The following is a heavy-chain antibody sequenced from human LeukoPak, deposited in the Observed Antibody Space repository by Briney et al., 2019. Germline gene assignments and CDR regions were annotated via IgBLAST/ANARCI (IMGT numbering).Heavy chain of an antibody. CDR3: ARDLTPEYSSNWPEGDY. V-gene: IGHV3-48*03. J-gene: IGHJ4*02. Sequence: GGSLRLSCAASGFTFRSYEMNWVRQAPGQGLEWVSYISSSGTTIYYADSVKGRFTISRDNAKNSLYLQRNSLRAEDTAVYYCARDLTPEYSSNWPEGDYWGQGTLVTVSS. CDR1: GFTFRSYE. D-gene: IGHD6-13*01. CDR2: ISSSGTTI.